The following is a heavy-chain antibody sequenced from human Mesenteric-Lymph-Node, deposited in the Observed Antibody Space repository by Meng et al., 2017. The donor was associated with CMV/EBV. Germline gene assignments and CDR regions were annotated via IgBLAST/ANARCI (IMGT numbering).Heavy chain of an antibody. V-gene: IGHV4-4*02. D-gene: IGHD1-20*01. Sequence: CAVFGDSISINTNRSRWVRQPPGKGLEWIGEIYHSGSTNYNPSLKSRVRMSVDKFKNQFSLKLTSVTAADTAVYYCARDITGSGDYWGQGTLVTVSS. CDR3: ARDITGSGDY. CDR1: GDSISINTNR. CDR2: IYHSGST. J-gene: IGHJ4*02.